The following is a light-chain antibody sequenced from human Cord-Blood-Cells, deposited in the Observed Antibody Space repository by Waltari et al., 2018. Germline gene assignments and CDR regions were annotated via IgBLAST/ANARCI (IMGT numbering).Light chain of an antibody. CDR2: QDS. J-gene: IGLJ1*01. CDR1: KLGDRY. CDR3: QAWDSSTAV. Sequence: SYELTQPPSVSVSPGQTASIPCSGAKLGDRYACWYQQKPGQSPVLVIYQDSKRPSGIPERFYGSNSGNTATLTISGTQAMDEADYYCQAWDSSTAVFGTGTKVTVL. V-gene: IGLV3-1*01.